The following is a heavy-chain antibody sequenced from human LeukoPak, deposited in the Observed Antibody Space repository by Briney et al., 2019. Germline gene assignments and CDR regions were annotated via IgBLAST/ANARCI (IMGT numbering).Heavy chain of an antibody. Sequence: SETLSLTCAVYGGSFSGYYWSWIRQPPGKGLEWIGEINHSGSTNYNPPLKSRVTISVDTSKNQFSLKLSSVTAADTALYYCARADMATVFDFWGRGTLVTVSS. CDR3: ARADMATVFDF. CDR1: GGSFSGYY. V-gene: IGHV4-34*01. CDR2: INHSGST. D-gene: IGHD5-24*01. J-gene: IGHJ4*02.